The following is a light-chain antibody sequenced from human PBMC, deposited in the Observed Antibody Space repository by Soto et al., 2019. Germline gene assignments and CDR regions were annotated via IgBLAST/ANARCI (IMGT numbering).Light chain of an antibody. CDR1: SSHIGSNT. J-gene: IGLJ2*01. Sequence: QSVLTQPPSASGTPGQRVTISCSGSSSHIGSNTVNWYQQLPGTAPKLLIYSNNQRPSGVPDRFSGSKSGTSASVAISGLQSEDEADYYCAAWDDSLDAVVFGGGTKVTVL. CDR3: AAWDDSLDAVV. V-gene: IGLV1-44*01. CDR2: SNN.